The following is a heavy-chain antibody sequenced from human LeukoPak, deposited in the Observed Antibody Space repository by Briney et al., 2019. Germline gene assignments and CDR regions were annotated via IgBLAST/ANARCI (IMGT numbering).Heavy chain of an antibody. CDR1: GRPFSDYY. CDR3: ARGAYFWSGYSQYNWFDP. V-gene: IGHV4-34*01. J-gene: IGHJ5*02. CDR2: INHSGST. D-gene: IGHD3-3*01. Sequence: KPSETLSLTCAVYGRPFSDYYWSWIRQPPGKGLEWIGEINHSGSTNYNPSLKSRVTISVDTSKNQFSLKLSSVTAADTAVYYCARGAYFWSGYSQYNWFDPWGQGTLVTVSS.